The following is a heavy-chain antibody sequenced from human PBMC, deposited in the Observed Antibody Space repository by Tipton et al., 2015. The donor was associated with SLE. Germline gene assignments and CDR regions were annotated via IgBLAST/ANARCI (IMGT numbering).Heavy chain of an antibody. J-gene: IGHJ4*02. CDR1: GFTFRDYY. CDR2: ISSSGSTI. V-gene: IGHV3-11*04. Sequence: SLRLSCAASGFTFRDYYMSWIRQAPGKGLEWVSYISSSGSTIYYADSVKGRFTISRDNSKNTLYLQMNSLRAEDTAVYYCARDAGDSSGYPDYWGQGTLVTVSS. D-gene: IGHD3-22*01. CDR3: ARDAGDSSGYPDY.